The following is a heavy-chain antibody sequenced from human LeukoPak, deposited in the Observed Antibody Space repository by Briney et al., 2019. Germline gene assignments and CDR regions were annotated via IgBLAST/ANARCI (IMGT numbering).Heavy chain of an antibody. V-gene: IGHV3-21*01. CDR2: ISSSSSYI. Sequence: TGGSLRLSCAASGFTFSSYSMNWVRQAPGKGLEWVSSISSSSSYIYYADSVKGRFTISRDNAKNSLYLQMNSLRAEDTAVYYCARLSADLRRGYDSSGYPDDAFDIWGQGTMVTVSS. D-gene: IGHD3-22*01. J-gene: IGHJ3*02. CDR1: GFTFSSYS. CDR3: ARLSADLRRGYDSSGYPDDAFDI.